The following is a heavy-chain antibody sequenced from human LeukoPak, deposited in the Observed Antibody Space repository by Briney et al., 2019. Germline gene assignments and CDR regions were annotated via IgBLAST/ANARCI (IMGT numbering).Heavy chain of an antibody. CDR3: ARDIVVVPAAIGYYGMDV. CDR2: ISYDGNDK. V-gene: IGHV3-30*03. J-gene: IGHJ6*02. Sequence: GRSLRLSCATSGITFSSYAIHWVRQAPGKGLEWVAFISYDGNDKYYADSVKGRFTTSRDNAKNSLYLQMNSLRAEDTAVYYCARDIVVVPAAIGYYGMDVWGQGTTVTVSS. CDR1: GITFSSYA. D-gene: IGHD2-2*02.